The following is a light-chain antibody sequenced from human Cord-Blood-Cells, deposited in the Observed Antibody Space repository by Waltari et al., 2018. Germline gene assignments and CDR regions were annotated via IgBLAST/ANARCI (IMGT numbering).Light chain of an antibody. J-gene: IGLJ3*02. CDR1: SSNIGSNY. CDR2: RNN. Sequence: QSVLTQPPSASGTPGQRVTISCSGSSSNIGSNYVSCYQQPPGTAPKLLIYRNNQRPSGVPDRFSGSKSGTSASLAISGLRSEDEADYYCAAWDDSLSGWVFGGGTKLTVL. CDR3: AAWDDSLSGWV. V-gene: IGLV1-47*01.